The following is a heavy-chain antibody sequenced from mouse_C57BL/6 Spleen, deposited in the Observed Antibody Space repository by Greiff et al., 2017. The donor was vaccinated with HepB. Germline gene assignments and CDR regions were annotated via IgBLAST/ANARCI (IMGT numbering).Heavy chain of an antibody. CDR2: ISSGSSTI. CDR3: ARSYYYGSSYYFDY. Sequence: EVQVVESGGGLVKPGGSLKLSCAASGFTFSDYGMHWVRQAPEKGLEWVAYISSGSSTIYYADTVKGRFTISRDNAKNTLFLQMTSLRSEDTAMYYCARSYYYGSSYYFDYWGQGTTLTVSS. V-gene: IGHV5-17*01. D-gene: IGHD1-1*01. J-gene: IGHJ2*01. CDR1: GFTFSDYG.